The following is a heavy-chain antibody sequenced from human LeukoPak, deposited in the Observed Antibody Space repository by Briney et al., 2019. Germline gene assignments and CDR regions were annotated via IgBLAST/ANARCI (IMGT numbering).Heavy chain of an antibody. J-gene: IGHJ4*02. CDR3: ARDLGATTNFGEFDY. Sequence: ASVKVSCKASGYTFTSYGISWVRQAPGQGLEWMGWISAYNGNTNYAQKLQGRVTMTTDTSTSTAYMELRSLRSDDTAVYYCARDLGATTNFGEFDYWGQGTLVTVSS. V-gene: IGHV1-18*01. D-gene: IGHD1-26*01. CDR1: GYTFTSYG. CDR2: ISAYNGNT.